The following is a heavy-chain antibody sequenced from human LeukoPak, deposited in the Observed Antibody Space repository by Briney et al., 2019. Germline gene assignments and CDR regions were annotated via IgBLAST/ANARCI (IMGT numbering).Heavy chain of an antibody. Sequence: TLSLTCTVSGGSISSEGYNWSWIRQHPGEGLEWIGYIHYIGSTYYNPSLKSRVTISVDTSKNQFSLKVSSVTAADTAVYYCARVDAAMVPPPFVFDHWGLGTLVTVSS. CDR2: IHYIGST. J-gene: IGHJ4*02. V-gene: IGHV4-31*03. CDR3: ARVDAAMVPPPFVFDH. D-gene: IGHD5-18*01. CDR1: GGSISSEGYN.